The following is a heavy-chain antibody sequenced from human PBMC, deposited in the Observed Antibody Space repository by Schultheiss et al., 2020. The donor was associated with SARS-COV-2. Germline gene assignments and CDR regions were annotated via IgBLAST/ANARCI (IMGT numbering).Heavy chain of an antibody. J-gene: IGHJ4*02. V-gene: IGHV4-59*01. Sequence: SETLPLTCTVSGGSISSYYWSWIRQPPGKGLEWIGYIYYSGSTNYNPSLKSRVTISVDTSKNQFSLKLSSVTAADTAVYYCARVHSSGWYYFDYWGQGTLVTVSS. D-gene: IGHD6-19*01. CDR3: ARVHSSGWYYFDY. CDR2: IYYSGST. CDR1: GGSISSYY.